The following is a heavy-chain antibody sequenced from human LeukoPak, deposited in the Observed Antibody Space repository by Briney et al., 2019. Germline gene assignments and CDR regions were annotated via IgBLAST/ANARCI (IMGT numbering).Heavy chain of an antibody. V-gene: IGHV3-30*18. D-gene: IGHD3-10*01. CDR1: GLTLSSYG. CDR3: AKLRGYYGSGQQITLDY. J-gene: IGHJ4*02. CDR2: ISHDGSNK. Sequence: HPGRSLRLSCAASGLTLSSYGMHRVRQAPGKGLEWVAVISHDGSNKYYADSVKGRFTISRDNAKNTLYLQMDSLSVEDTAVYYCAKLRGYYGSGQQITLDYWGQGTLVTVSS.